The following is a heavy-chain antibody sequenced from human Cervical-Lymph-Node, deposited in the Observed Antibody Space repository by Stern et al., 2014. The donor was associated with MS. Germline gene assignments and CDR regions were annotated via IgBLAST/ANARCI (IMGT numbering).Heavy chain of an antibody. CDR1: GFTFGNYG. Sequence: VQLVESGGGVVQPGRSLRLSCAASGFTFGNYGMHWVRQAPGKGLEWPAVIWYDGNKKYYADSVKGRFTISRDNSKNPLFLQMSSLTAEDTALYYCARGNWNYEGMGYWGQGTLVTVSS. V-gene: IGHV3-33*01. CDR3: ARGNWNYEGMGY. D-gene: IGHD1-7*01. CDR2: IWYDGNKK. J-gene: IGHJ4*02.